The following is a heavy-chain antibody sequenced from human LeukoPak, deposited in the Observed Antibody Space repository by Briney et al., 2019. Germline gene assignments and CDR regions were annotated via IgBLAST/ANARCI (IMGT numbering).Heavy chain of an antibody. CDR2: INHSGST. CDR3: ARLGYCSSTSCYTGPNWFDP. V-gene: IGHV4-34*01. CDR1: GGSFSGYY. J-gene: IGHJ5*02. D-gene: IGHD2-2*02. Sequence: SETLSLTCAVYGGSFSGYYWSWIRQPPGKGLEWIGEINHSGSTYYNPSLKSRVTISVDTSKNQFSLKLSSVTAADTAVYYCARLGYCSSTSCYTGPNWFDPWGQGTLVTVSS.